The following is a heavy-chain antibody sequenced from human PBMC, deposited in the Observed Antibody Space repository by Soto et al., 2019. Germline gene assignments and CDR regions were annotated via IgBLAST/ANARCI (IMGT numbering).Heavy chain of an antibody. V-gene: IGHV3-48*02. CDR1: GFTFSSYS. D-gene: IGHD6-6*01. CDR3: ARPEYSSSSYGMDV. Sequence: GGSLRLSCAASGFTFSSYSMNWVRQAPGKGLEWVSYISSSSTIYYADSVKGRFTISRDNAKDSLYLQMNSLRDEDTAVYYCARPEYSSSSYGMDVWGQGTTVTVSS. J-gene: IGHJ6*02. CDR2: ISSSSTI.